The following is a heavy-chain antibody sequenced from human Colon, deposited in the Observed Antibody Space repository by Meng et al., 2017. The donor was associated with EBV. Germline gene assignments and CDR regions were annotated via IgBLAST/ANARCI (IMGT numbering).Heavy chain of an antibody. V-gene: IGHV7-4-1*02. D-gene: IGHD3-22*01. J-gene: IGHJ2*01. CDR1: GYTFINYA. Sequence: HGQLVQSWAELKKPGASVKVSCKASGYTFINYAINWVRQAPGQGLEWMGWINTHTGNPTYGQGFTGRFVLSSDTSVSTANLQISSLKAEDTAVYYCARGGPYPDSSGFRWYFDLWGRGTLVTVSS. CDR3: ARGGPYPDSSGFRWYFDL. CDR2: INTHTGNP.